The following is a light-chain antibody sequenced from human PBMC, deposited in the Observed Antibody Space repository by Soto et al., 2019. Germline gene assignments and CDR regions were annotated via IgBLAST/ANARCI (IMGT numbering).Light chain of an antibody. CDR3: SSYVSGNTVV. CDR2: EVT. Sequence: QSGLTQPASVSGSPGQSITITCTGTSSDVGGYKYVSWYQQHPDKAPKLMIYEVTHRPSGVSSRFSGSKSGNTASLTISGLQAEDEADYYCSSYVSGNTVVFGGGTKLTVL. V-gene: IGLV2-14*01. CDR1: SSDVGGYKY. J-gene: IGLJ3*02.